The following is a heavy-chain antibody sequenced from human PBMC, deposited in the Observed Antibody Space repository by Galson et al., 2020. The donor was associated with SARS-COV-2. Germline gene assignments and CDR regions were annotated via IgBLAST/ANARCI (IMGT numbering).Heavy chain of an antibody. CDR3: ARGRIYDDFWSGRAEYLQH. D-gene: IGHD3-3*01. CDR2: IKQAGSEK. V-gene: IGHV3-7*01. J-gene: IGHJ1*01. Sequence: GGSLRLSCSSSAFSFTTYWMYWVRQAPGKGLEWVATIKQAGSEKFSVESVKGRFTVSRDNTQNSLYIQMNNLRVEDTAVYFCARGRIYDDFWSGRAEYLQHGGQGTRVTSTS. CDR1: AFSFTTYW.